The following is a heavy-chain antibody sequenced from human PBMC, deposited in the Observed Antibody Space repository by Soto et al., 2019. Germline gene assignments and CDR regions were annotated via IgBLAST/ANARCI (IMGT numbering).Heavy chain of an antibody. J-gene: IGHJ6*02. D-gene: IGHD3-16*01. CDR2: IYYSGST. Sequence: NPSETLSLTCTVSGGSISSSSYSWGWIRQPPGKGLEWIGSIYYSGSTYYNPSLKSRVTISVDTSKNQFSLKLSSVTAADTAVYYCARHGDYYGMDVWGQGTTVTVSS. CDR1: GGSISSSSYS. V-gene: IGHV4-39*01. CDR3: ARHGDYYGMDV.